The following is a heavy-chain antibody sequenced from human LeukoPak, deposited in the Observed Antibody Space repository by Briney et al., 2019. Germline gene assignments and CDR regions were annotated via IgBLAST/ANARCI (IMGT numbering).Heavy chain of an antibody. V-gene: IGHV1-2*02. CDR3: ARDLLGNWNDVDY. J-gene: IGHJ4*02. Sequence: ASVKVSCKASGYTFTGYYMHWVRQAPGQGLEWMGWINPNSGGTNYAQKFQGRVTMTRDTSISTAYMELSRLRSDDTAGYYCARDLLGNWNDVDYWGQGTLVTVSS. D-gene: IGHD1-1*01. CDR1: GYTFTGYY. CDR2: INPNSGGT.